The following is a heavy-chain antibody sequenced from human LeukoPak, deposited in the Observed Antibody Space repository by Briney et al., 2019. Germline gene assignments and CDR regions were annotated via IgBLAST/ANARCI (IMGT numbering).Heavy chain of an antibody. D-gene: IGHD6-13*01. CDR1: GGSFSGYY. CDR3: ARGFSSWYKLPFDY. V-gene: IGHV4-34*01. CDR2: INHSGST. Sequence: SETLSLTCAVYGGSFSGYYWSWLRQPPGKGLEWIGEINHSGSTNYNPSLKSRVTISVDTSKNQFSLKLSSVTAADTAVYYCARGFSSWYKLPFDYWGQGTLVTVSS. J-gene: IGHJ4*02.